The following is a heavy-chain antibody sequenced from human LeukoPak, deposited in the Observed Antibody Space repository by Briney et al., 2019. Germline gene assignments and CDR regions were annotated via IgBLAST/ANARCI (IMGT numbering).Heavy chain of an antibody. CDR2: IYYTGST. CDR3: ARRYRDHNLYYFNY. CDR1: GDSISSYY. D-gene: IGHD4-17*01. J-gene: IGHJ4*02. Sequence: SETLSLTCTVSGDSISSYYWSWIRQPPGKGLEWIGYIYYTGSTNYNPSLKSRVTMSVDTSKNQFSLKLSSVTAADTAVYYCARRYRDHNLYYFNYWGQGTLVTVSS. V-gene: IGHV4-59*08.